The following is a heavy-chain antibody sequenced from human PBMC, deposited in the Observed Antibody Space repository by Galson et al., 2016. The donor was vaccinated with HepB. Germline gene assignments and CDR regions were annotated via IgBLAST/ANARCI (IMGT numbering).Heavy chain of an antibody. CDR2: ITFSTA. CDR3: ARGPINPFRLSGFPLDS. V-gene: IGHV1-69*13. D-gene: IGHD3-3*01. Sequence: SVKVSCKASGGTYAFTWVRQAPGQGLEWMGGITFSTAKYGQKFQGRVTITADESTSTAYMEMSSLRSDDTAIYYCARGPINPFRLSGFPLDSWGQGTLVTVSS. J-gene: IGHJ5*01. CDR1: GGTYA.